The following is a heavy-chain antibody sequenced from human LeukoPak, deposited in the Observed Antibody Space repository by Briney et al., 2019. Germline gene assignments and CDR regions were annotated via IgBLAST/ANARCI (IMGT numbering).Heavy chain of an antibody. CDR2: INPNSDGT. CDR1: GYTFTGYY. D-gene: IGHD3-22*01. Sequence: ASVKVSCKASGYTFTGYYMHWVRQAPGQGLEWMGWINPNSDGTNYAQKFQGRVTMTRDTSISTAYMELSRLRSDDTAVYYCARDSNYYDSSGYYGHWGQGTLVTVSS. CDR3: ARDSNYYDSSGYYGH. V-gene: IGHV1-2*02. J-gene: IGHJ4*02.